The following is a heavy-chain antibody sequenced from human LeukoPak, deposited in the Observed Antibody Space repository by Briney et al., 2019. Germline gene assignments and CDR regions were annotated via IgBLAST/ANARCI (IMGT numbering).Heavy chain of an antibody. V-gene: IGHV3-11*01. J-gene: IGHJ6*02. CDR1: GFTFSDHY. D-gene: IGHD6-13*01. CDR2: ISSSGSTI. Sequence: GGSLRLACAVYGFTFSDHYMGSIRQAPGKGLEWVSYISSSGSTIYYADSVKGRFTISRDNAKNSLYLQMNSLRAEDTAVYYCAGLSSWYRSDYYGRDVWGQGTTVTVPS. CDR3: AGLSSWYRSDYYGRDV.